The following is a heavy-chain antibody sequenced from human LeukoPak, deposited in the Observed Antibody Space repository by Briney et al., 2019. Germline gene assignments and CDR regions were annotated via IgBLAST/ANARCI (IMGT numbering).Heavy chain of an antibody. V-gene: IGHV1-24*01. D-gene: IGHD6-6*01. CDR3: ATDAKSIVARWGPYYGMDV. Sequence: ASVKVSCKVPGYTLTELSMHWVRQAPGKGLEWMGGFDPEDGETIYAQKFQGRVTMSEDTSTDTAYMELSSLRSEDTAVYYCATDAKSIVARWGPYYGMDVWGQGTTVTVSS. CDR2: FDPEDGET. J-gene: IGHJ6*02. CDR1: GYTLTELS.